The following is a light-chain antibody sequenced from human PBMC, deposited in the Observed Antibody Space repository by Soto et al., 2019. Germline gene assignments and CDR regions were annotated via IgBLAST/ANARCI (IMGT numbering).Light chain of an antibody. CDR3: EAWDDSLYGAV. CDR1: SSNIGTNT. CDR2: SND. J-gene: IGLJ2*01. Sequence: QPVLTQPPAASGTPGQRVTISCSGSSSNIGTNTVNWYQQLPGTAPKLLIYSNDLRPSGVPDRFPGSKSGTSASLAISGLQSEDEADYYCEAWDDSLYGAVFGGGTKLTVL. V-gene: IGLV1-44*01.